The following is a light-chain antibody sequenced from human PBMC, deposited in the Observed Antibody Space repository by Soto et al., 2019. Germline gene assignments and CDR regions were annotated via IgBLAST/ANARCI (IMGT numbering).Light chain of an antibody. V-gene: IGKV3D-20*02. J-gene: IGKJ3*01. Sequence: EIVLTQSPGTLSLSPGERATLSCRASQSVSNTYLAWYQQKPGQAPRLLIYDASSRATGVPARFSGSGSGTDFTLTISSVEPEDFAVYYCQQRSEWQEITFGPGTKVDIK. CDR2: DAS. CDR3: QQRSEWQEIT. CDR1: QSVSNTY.